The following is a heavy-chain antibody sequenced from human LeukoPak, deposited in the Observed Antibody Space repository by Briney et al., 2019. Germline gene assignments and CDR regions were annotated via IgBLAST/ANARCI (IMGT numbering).Heavy chain of an antibody. CDR2: INQSGST. CDR3: ARCDSGGWFFDS. CDR1: GFTFSSYA. V-gene: IGHV4-34*01. D-gene: IGHD6-19*01. Sequence: GSLRLSCAASGFTFSSYAMSWIRQPPGKGLEWIGEINQSGSTKYNPSLKSRVTISIDTSKSQFSMRLNSVTAADTALYYCARCDSGGWFFDSWGQGALVTVSS. J-gene: IGHJ5*01.